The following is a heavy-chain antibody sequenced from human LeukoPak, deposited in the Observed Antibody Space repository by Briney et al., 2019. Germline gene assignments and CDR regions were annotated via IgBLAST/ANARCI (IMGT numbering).Heavy chain of an antibody. J-gene: IGHJ5*02. Sequence: SETLFLTCIVSGGSISSYYWSWIRHPAGKGLEWIGRIYTSGSTNYNPSLKSRVTISVDTSKNQFSLNLRSVTAADTAVYYCARDVARSGALFGWFDPWGHGTLVIVSS. CDR1: GGSISSYY. D-gene: IGHD3-10*01. CDR3: ARDVARSGALFGWFDP. V-gene: IGHV4-4*07. CDR2: IYTSGST.